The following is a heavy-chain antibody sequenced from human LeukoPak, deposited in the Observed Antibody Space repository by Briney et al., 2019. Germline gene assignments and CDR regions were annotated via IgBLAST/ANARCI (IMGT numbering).Heavy chain of an antibody. CDR2: IKQDGSET. CDR3: ARVADSGAWYFDF. J-gene: IGHJ4*02. Sequence: PGGSLRLSCDASGFTFIYYWMTWVRQPPGKGLEWVAIIKQDGSETHYVDSVKGRFTISRDNAKNSPFLQMNSLRGEDTAVYYCARVADSGAWYFDFWGQGTLVTVSS. D-gene: IGHD6-13*01. V-gene: IGHV3-7*01. CDR1: GFTFIYYW.